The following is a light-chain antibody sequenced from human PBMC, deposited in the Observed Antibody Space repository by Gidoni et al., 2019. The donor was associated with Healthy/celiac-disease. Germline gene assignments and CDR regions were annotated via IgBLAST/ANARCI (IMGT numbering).Light chain of an antibody. J-gene: IGKJ1*01. CDR2: WAS. V-gene: IGKV4-1*01. CDR3: QQYCSTPRT. CDR1: QSVLYSSNNKNY. Sequence: IVMTQAPDSLALSLGERPTINCQSSQSVLYSSNNKNYLAWYQQKPGQPPKLLIYWASTRESGVPDRFSGSGSGTDFTLTISSLQAEDVAVYYCQQYCSTPRTFGQGTKVEIK.